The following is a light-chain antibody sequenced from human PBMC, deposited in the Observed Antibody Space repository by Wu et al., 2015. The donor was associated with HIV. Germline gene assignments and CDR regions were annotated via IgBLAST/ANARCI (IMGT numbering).Light chain of an antibody. CDR3: QQYGSSPWT. CDR1: QSVRNY. V-gene: IGKV3-20*01. Sequence: EIVLTQSPATLSLSPGERATLSCRASQSVRNYLAWFQQKPGQAPRLLIYDASNRATGIPARFSGSGSGTDFTLTISRLEPEDFAVYYCQQYGSSPWTFGQGTKVE. CDR2: DAS. J-gene: IGKJ1*01.